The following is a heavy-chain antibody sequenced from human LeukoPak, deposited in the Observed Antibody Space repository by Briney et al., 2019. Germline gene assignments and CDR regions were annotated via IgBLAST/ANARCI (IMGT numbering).Heavy chain of an antibody. Sequence: ASVKVSCKASGYTFTGYYMHWVRQAPGQGLEWMGRINPNSGGTNYAQKFQGRVTMTRDTSISTAYMELSRLRSDDTAVYYCASAGYSSGWYPTGYFDYWGQGTLVTVSS. J-gene: IGHJ4*02. CDR1: GYTFTGYY. V-gene: IGHV1-2*06. D-gene: IGHD6-19*01. CDR2: INPNSGGT. CDR3: ASAGYSSGWYPTGYFDY.